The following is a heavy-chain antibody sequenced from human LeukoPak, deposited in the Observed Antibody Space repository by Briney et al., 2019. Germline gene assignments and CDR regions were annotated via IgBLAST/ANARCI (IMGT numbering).Heavy chain of an antibody. Sequence: GGTLRLSCAASGFTFSTYNMNWVRQAPGKGLEWVSSISGSSSYIYYADSVKGRFSISRDNAKNSLYLQMNSLRAEDTAVYYCARDLLGWELHYFDYWGQGTLVTVSS. J-gene: IGHJ4*02. CDR1: GFTFSTYN. D-gene: IGHD1-26*01. CDR3: ARDLLGWELHYFDY. V-gene: IGHV3-21*01. CDR2: ISGSSSYI.